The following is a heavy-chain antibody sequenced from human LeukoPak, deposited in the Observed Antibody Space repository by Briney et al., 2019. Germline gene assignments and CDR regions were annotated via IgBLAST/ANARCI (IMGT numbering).Heavy chain of an antibody. CDR3: ARERRDGYDWDDAFDI. J-gene: IGHJ3*02. D-gene: IGHD5-24*01. Sequence: QPGGSLRLSCAASGFTFSTYEINWVRQAPGKGLEWVSYISSSGTTTHHADSVKGRFTISRDNAKNSLYLQMNSLRAEDTAVYYCARERRDGYDWDDAFDIWGQGTLVTVSS. CDR1: GFTFSTYE. V-gene: IGHV3-48*03. CDR2: ISSSGTTT.